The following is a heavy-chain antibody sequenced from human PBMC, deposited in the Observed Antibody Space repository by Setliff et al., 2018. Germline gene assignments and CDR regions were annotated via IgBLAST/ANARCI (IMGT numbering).Heavy chain of an antibody. V-gene: IGHV3-74*01. Sequence: PGGSLRLSCGASGFTFRKYWMYWVRQVPGKGLVWVSRISPDGTITNYADSVKGRFTISRDNAKNTLYLQMNSLRGEDTAVYFCASMDWGANFYNTDVWGKGTTVTVSS. J-gene: IGHJ6*03. CDR1: GFTFRKYW. CDR3: ASMDWGANFYNTDV. D-gene: IGHD7-27*01. CDR2: ISPDGTIT.